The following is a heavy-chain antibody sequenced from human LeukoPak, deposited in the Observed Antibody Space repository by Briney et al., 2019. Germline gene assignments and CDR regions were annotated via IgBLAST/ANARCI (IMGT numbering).Heavy chain of an antibody. V-gene: IGHV3-7*01. CDR1: GFTFSSYW. CDR2: IKQDGSEK. Sequence: GGSLRLSCAASGFTFSSYWMSWVRQAPGKGLEWVANIKQDGSEKYYVDSVKGRFTISRDNAKNSLYLQMNSLRAEDTAVYYCASGLTTVTIAFDYWGQGTLVTVSS. CDR3: ASGLTTVTIAFDY. J-gene: IGHJ4*02. D-gene: IGHD4-17*01.